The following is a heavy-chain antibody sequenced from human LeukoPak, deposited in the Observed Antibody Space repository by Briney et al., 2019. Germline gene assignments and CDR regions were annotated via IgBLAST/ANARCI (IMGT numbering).Heavy chain of an antibody. CDR2: IYYSGST. CDR1: GGSISSGDYY. Sequence: ASETLSLTCTVSGGSISSGDYYWSWIRQPPGKGLEWIGYIYYSGSTNYNPSLKSRVTISVDTSKNQFSLKLSSVTAADTAVYYCARTSGSYFYYYGMDVWGQGTTVTVSS. V-gene: IGHV4-61*08. J-gene: IGHJ6*02. CDR3: ARTSGSYFYYYGMDV. D-gene: IGHD1-26*01.